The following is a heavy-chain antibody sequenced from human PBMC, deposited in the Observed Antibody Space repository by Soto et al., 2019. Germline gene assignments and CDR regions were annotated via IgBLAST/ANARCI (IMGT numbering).Heavy chain of an antibody. Sequence: SGPTLVNPTQTLTLTCTFSGFSLSTSGMRASWIRQPPGKALEWLARIDWDDDKLYSTSLKTRLTISKDTSKNQVVLTMTNMDPVDTATYYCARSIVAAGNRWFDPWGQGTLVTVSS. CDR2: IDWDDDK. CDR1: GFSLSTSGMR. J-gene: IGHJ5*02. CDR3: ARSIVAAGNRWFDP. D-gene: IGHD6-13*01. V-gene: IGHV2-70*04.